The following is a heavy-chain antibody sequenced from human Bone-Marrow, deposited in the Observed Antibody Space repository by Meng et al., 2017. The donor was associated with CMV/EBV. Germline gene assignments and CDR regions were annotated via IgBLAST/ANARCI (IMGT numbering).Heavy chain of an antibody. CDR2: ISGSGGST. CDR3: AKDFTTDYDFWSGYYPYYYYGMDV. J-gene: IGHJ6*02. Sequence: GGSLRLACAASRLTLSSYAMGWVRQAPGKGLEWVSAISGSGGSTYYADSVKGRFTISRDNSKNTLYLQMNSLRAEDTAVYYCAKDFTTDYDFWSGYYPYYYYGMDVWGQGTTVTVSS. CDR1: RLTLSSYA. D-gene: IGHD3-3*01. V-gene: IGHV3-23*01.